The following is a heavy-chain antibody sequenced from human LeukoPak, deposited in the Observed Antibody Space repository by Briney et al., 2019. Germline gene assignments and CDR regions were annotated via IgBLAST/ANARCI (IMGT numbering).Heavy chain of an antibody. J-gene: IGHJ4*02. CDR1: DYTFTSYG. V-gene: IGHV1-18*01. Sequence: ASVKVSCKASDYTFTSYGISWVRQAPGQGLEWMGWISTYNGNTNYAQKLQGRVTTTTDTSTSTAYMELRSLRSDDTAMYYCARGGPFSIAAARVYYFDYWGQGTLVTVSS. CDR3: ARGGPFSIAAARVYYFDY. CDR2: ISTYNGNT. D-gene: IGHD6-13*01.